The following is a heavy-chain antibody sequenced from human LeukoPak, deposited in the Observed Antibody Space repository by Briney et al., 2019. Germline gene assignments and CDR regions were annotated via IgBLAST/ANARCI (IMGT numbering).Heavy chain of an antibody. V-gene: IGHV3-23*01. CDR2: FTHIGGST. CDR3: AKDYLLGYYDSSGYYRPLDY. Sequence: PGGSLRLSCAASGFTFSSYAMSWVRQAPGKGLEWVSTFTHIGGSTYYADSVKGRFTISRDDSKNTLFLQMNTLRAEDTAVYYCAKDYLLGYYDSSGYYRPLDYWGQGTLVTVSS. D-gene: IGHD3-22*01. J-gene: IGHJ4*02. CDR1: GFTFSSYA.